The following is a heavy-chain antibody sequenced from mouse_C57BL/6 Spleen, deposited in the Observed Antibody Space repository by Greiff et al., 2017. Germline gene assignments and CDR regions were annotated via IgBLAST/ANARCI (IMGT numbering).Heavy chain of an antibody. V-gene: IGHV2-4*01. CDR1: GFSLTSYG. CDR3: AAYDYDAMDY. D-gene: IGHD6-5*01. J-gene: IGHJ4*01. Sequence: VQVVESGPGLVQPSQSLSITCTVSGFSLTSYGVHWVRQPPGKGLEWLGVIWSGGSTDYNAAFISRLSISKDNSTSQVFFKMNSLQADDTAIYYCAAYDYDAMDYWGQGTSVTVSS. CDR2: IWSGGST.